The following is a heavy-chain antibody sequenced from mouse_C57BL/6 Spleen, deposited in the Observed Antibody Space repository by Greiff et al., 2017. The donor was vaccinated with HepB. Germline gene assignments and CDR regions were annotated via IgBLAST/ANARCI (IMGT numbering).Heavy chain of an antibody. D-gene: IGHD4-1*02. Sequence: VQLQQSGAELVRPGASVTLSCKASGYTFTDYEMHWVKQTPVHGLEWIGAIDPETGGTAYNQKFKGKAILTADKSSSTAYMELRSLTSEDSAVYYCTRPQLGPGYFDYWGQGTTLTVSS. CDR3: TRPQLGPGYFDY. CDR1: GYTFTDYE. CDR2: IDPETGGT. V-gene: IGHV1-15*01. J-gene: IGHJ2*01.